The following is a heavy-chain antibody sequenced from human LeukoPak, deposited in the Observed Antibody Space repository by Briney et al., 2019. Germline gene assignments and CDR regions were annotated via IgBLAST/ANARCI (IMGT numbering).Heavy chain of an antibody. D-gene: IGHD3-10*01. CDR1: GFTFSSYG. J-gene: IGHJ4*02. CDR3: AREPFNYYGSGSYSDY. V-gene: IGHV3-21*01. CDR2: ISGSGTNT. Sequence: GGSLRLSCAASGFTFSSYGMSWVRQAPGKGLEWVSAISGSGTNTYYADSVKGRFTISRDNAKNSLYLQMNSLRAEDTAVYYCAREPFNYYGSGSYSDYWGQGTLVTVSS.